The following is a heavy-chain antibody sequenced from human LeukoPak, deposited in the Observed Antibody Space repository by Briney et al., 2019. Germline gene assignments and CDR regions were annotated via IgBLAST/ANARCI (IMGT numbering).Heavy chain of an antibody. V-gene: IGHV3-53*01. D-gene: IGHD3-3*01. CDR3: VIGSLWKLSRFDY. J-gene: IGHJ4*02. CDR1: GFTASSDY. CDR2: SYPAGNT. Sequence: PGGSLTVSCAPSGFTASSDYMTWVRQSPGKGLEWVSVSYPAGNTFYADSVKRRFTISRDNSKNTLFLQMNSLRVEDTAVYYCVIGSLWKLSRFDYWGQGTLVTVSS.